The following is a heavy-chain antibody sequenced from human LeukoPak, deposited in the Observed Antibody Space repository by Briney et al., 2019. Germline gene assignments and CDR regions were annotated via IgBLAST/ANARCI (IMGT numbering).Heavy chain of an antibody. CDR1: GGTFSSYS. D-gene: IGHD2-8*01. V-gene: IGHV1-69*13. CDR2: VIPIFGTA. J-gene: IGHJ4*02. Sequence: ASEKVSYKACGGTFSSYSISGVHQAPGQGLKWMGGVIPIFGTANYAQKFQGRVTFTADESTSTAYMELSSLRSEDTAVYYCATYCTNSVCYPHWGQGTLVTVSS. CDR3: ATYCTNSVCYPH.